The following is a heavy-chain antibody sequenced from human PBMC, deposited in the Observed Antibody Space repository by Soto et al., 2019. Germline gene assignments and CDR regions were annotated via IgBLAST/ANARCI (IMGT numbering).Heavy chain of an antibody. CDR1: GFTFDDYA. CDR3: AKSYASDAFDI. V-gene: IGHV3-9*01. CDR2: ISWNSGSI. J-gene: IGHJ3*02. Sequence: GGSLRLSCAASGFTFDDYAMHWVRQAPGKGLEWVSGISWNSGSIGYADSVKGRFTISRDNAKNSLYLQMNSLRAEDTALYYCAKSYASDAFDIWGQGTMVTVSS. D-gene: IGHD3-16*01.